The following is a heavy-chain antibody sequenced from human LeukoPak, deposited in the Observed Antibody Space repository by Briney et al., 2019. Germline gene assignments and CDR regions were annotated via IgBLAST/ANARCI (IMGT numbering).Heavy chain of an antibody. CDR2: IRYDGSNK. CDR3: AKDSLYPPYYFDY. V-gene: IGHV3-30*02. D-gene: IGHD3-16*01. J-gene: IGHJ4*02. Sequence: GGSLRLSCAASGFTFSSYGMHWVRQAPGKGLEWVAFIRYDGSNKYYADSVKGRFTISRDNSKNTLYLQMNSLRAEDTAVYYCAKDSLYPPYYFDYWGQGTLVTVSS. CDR1: GFTFSSYG.